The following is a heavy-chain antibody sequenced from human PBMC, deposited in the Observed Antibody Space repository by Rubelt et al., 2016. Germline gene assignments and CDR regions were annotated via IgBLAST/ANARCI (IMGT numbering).Heavy chain of an antibody. CDR2: ITNDGSGT. Sequence: EVQLVESGGGLVQPGGSLRLSCAASGFTFSSNWMHWVRQAPGKGLVWVSRITNDGSGTSYADSVKGRFTISRDNAKNSLYLQLNSLRAEDTAVYYCARDFEAAMVDYWGQGTLVTVSS. CDR3: ARDFEAAMVDY. V-gene: IGHV3-74*01. CDR1: GFTFSSNW. J-gene: IGHJ4*02. D-gene: IGHD5-18*01.